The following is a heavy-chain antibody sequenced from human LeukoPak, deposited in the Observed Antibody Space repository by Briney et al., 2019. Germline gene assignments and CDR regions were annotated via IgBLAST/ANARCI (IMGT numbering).Heavy chain of an antibody. CDR1: GGSFSGYY. V-gene: IGHV4-34*01. D-gene: IGHD4-17*01. J-gene: IGHJ4*02. CDR3: ARDRGYGDPFDY. Sequence: SETLSLTCAVYGGSFSGYYWSWIRQPPGKGLEWIGEINHSGSTNYNPSLKSRVTISVDTSKNQFSLKLSSVTAADTAVYYCARDRGYGDPFDYWGQGTLVTVPS. CDR2: INHSGST.